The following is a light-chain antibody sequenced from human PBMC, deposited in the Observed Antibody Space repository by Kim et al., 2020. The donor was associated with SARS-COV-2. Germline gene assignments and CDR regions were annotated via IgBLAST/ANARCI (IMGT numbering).Light chain of an antibody. Sequence: APGKTARITSGGNNIGSKSVHWYQQKPGQATVLVIYYGSDRPSGSPERFSGSNSGNTAALTISRVEAGDEADYYCQVWDSSSDHRVFGGGTQLTVL. V-gene: IGLV3-21*04. CDR1: NIGSKS. J-gene: IGLJ3*02. CDR3: QVWDSSSDHRV. CDR2: YGS.